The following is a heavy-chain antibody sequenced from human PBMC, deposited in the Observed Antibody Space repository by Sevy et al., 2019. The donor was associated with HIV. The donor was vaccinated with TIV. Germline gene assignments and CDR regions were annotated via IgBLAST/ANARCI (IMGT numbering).Heavy chain of an antibody. D-gene: IGHD5-12*01. CDR2: IRSKAYGGTT. CDR3: TRGPVTTRGFNFYYYMDV. V-gene: IGHV3-49*03. J-gene: IGHJ6*03. CDR1: GFIFGDYA. Sequence: GGSLRLSCTTSGFIFGDYAMSWFRQAPGKGLEWVGFIRSKAYGGTTEFAASVKGRLTMSRDDSKSIAYLQMNSLKIEDTAVYYRTRGPVTTRGFNFYYYMDVWGRGTTVTVSS.